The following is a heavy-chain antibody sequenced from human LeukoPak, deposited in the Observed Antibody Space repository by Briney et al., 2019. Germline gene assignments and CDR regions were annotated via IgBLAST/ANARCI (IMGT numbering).Heavy chain of an antibody. Sequence: AGGSLRLSCAASGFTFSNYVMQWVRQAPGKGLEWLALIAHDGSNKYYADAVKGRFTIARENSKSTVYLQMNRLRPEDTAVYSCARFFFQWNYGSCLDSWGQGTLVTVSS. V-gene: IGHV3-30*03. CDR3: ARFFFQWNYGSCLDS. D-gene: IGHD1-7*01. J-gene: IGHJ4*02. CDR1: GFTFSNYV. CDR2: IAHDGSNK.